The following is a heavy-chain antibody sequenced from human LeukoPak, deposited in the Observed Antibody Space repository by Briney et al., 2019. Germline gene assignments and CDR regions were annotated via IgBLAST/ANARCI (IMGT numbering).Heavy chain of an antibody. CDR3: ASFCSGGSCYGILNDY. V-gene: IGHV4-39*07. D-gene: IGHD2-15*01. CDR1: GGSISSSSYY. CDR2: IYYSGST. Sequence: SETLSLTCTVSGGSISSSSYYWGWIRQPPGKGLEWIGSIYYSGSTYYNPSLKSRVTISVDTSKNQFSLKLSSVTAADTAVYYCASFCSGGSCYGILNDYWGQGTLVTVSS. J-gene: IGHJ4*02.